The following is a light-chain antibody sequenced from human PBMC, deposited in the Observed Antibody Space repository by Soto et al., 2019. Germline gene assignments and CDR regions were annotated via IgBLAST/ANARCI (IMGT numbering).Light chain of an antibody. Sequence: QSVLTQPPSASGTPGQRVTISCSGGRSNIGSNPVNWYQQFPGRAPKLLIDSNNHRPSGVPDRFSGSRSGSSASLAISGLQSEDEADYYCAAWDDSLYGRVFGTGTKLTVL. CDR2: SNN. J-gene: IGLJ1*01. V-gene: IGLV1-44*01. CDR3: AAWDDSLYGRV. CDR1: RSNIGSNP.